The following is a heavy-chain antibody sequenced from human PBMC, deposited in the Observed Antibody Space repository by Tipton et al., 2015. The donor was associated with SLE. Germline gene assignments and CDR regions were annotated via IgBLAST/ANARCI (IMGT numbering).Heavy chain of an antibody. CDR3: ARGGLTYGYYYYMDV. CDR2: INYSGST. D-gene: IGHD2-21*02. CDR1: GGSFSDYY. J-gene: IGHJ6*03. V-gene: IGHV4-34*01. Sequence: LRLSCAVYGGSFSDYYWSWIRQPPGKGLEWIGEINYSGSTNYNPSLKSRVTISVDTSKNQFSLKLSSVTAADTAVYYCARGGLTYGYYYYMDVWGKGTTVTVSS.